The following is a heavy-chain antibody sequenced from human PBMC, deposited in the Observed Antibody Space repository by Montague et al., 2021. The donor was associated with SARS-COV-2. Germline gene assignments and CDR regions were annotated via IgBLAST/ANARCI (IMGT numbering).Heavy chain of an antibody. CDR3: ARERYSFSLTRGSTWFDP. J-gene: IGHJ5*02. CDR1: GGSFSGYY. D-gene: IGHD3-9*01. Sequence: SETLSLTCAVYGGSFSGYYWSWLRQPPGKGLEWIGEINHSGSTNYNPSLKSRVTISVDMSKNQFSLKLSSVTAADTAVYYCARERYSFSLTRGSTWFDPWGQGTLVTVSS. CDR2: INHSGST. V-gene: IGHV4-34*01.